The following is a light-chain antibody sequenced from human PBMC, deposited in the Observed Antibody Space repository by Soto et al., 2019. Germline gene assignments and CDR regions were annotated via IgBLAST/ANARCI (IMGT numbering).Light chain of an antibody. Sequence: EVVLTQSQATRSFSQGQRAPLPSGAGQGLKDTPLAWYQQKGGQAPRLLIYGASTRATGVPERFSGSGFGTAYSLIINRLEPEDFALYYCQLYGGSPPRGTFGPGTTVEI. V-gene: IGKV3-20*01. CDR2: GAS. J-gene: IGKJ3*01. CDR3: QLYGGSPPRGT. CDR1: QGLKDTP.